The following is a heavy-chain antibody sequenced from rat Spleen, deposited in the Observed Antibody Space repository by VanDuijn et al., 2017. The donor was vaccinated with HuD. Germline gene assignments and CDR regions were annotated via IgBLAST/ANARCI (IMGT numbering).Heavy chain of an antibody. Sequence: EVQLVESGGGLVQPGRSMKLSCAASGFTFSNYDMAWVRQAPTKGLEWVASISYDGSSTYYRDSVKGRFTISRDNAKSTLYLQMDSLRSEDTATYYCTTEYGYNYSWFAYWGQGTLVTVSS. CDR3: TTEYGYNYSWFAY. D-gene: IGHD1-9*01. CDR2: ISYDGSST. J-gene: IGHJ3*01. CDR1: GFTFSNYD. V-gene: IGHV5-20*01.